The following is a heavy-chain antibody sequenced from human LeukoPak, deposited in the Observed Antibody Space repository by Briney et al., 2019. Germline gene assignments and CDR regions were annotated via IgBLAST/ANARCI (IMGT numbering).Heavy chain of an antibody. D-gene: IGHD5-24*01. Sequence: PSETLSLTCTVSGGSISSYYWSWIRQPAVKGLEWIGRIYPSGSTNYNPSLKSRVTMSVDTSKNQFSLKLSSVTAADTAVYYCARAVRDGYNNWFDPWGQGTLVTVSS. CDR2: IYPSGST. CDR1: GGSISSYY. J-gene: IGHJ5*02. CDR3: ARAVRDGYNNWFDP. V-gene: IGHV4-4*07.